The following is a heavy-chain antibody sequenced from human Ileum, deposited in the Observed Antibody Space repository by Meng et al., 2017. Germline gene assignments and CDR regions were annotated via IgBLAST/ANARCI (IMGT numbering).Heavy chain of an antibody. V-gene: IGHV3-74*03. CDR2: INGDGGYT. J-gene: IGHJ4*02. D-gene: IGHD1-26*01. CDR1: GFTFTGTW. Sequence: EVHLVESGGGLVEPGGYLRLSCAVSGFTFTGTWMHWVRQAPGKGLAWVARINGDGGYTEYADSVRARFTISRDNAKNTLYLQMNSLRAEDTAVYFCAKDWGGVGALDYWGQGSLVTVSS. CDR3: AKDWGGVGALDY.